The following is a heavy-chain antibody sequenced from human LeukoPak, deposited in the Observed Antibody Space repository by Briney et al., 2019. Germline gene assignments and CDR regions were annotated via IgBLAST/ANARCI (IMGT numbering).Heavy chain of an antibody. Sequence: GGSLRLSCAASGFSFSSYSMNWVRQAPGKGLEWVSSISSGSSYINYADSVKGRFTISRDNTKNSLYLQINSLRAEDTVVYCGARGSSWVRGGFEGGMDGWGRGNTVPVFS. V-gene: IGHV3-21*01. CDR3: ARGSSWVRGGFEGGMDG. D-gene: IGHD3-10*01. CDR2: ISSGSSYI. J-gene: IGHJ6*02. CDR1: GFSFSSYS.